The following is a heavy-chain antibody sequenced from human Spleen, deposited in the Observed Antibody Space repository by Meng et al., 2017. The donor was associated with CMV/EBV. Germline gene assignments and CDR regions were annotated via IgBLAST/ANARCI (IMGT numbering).Heavy chain of an antibody. CDR1: GFTFSSYG. Sequence: GGSLRLSCAASGFTFSSYGMHWVRQAPGKGLEWVAFIRYDGSNKYYADSVKGRFTISRDNSKNTLYLQMNSLRAEDTAVYYCAKGDVAGGYWGQGTLVTVSS. V-gene: IGHV3-30*02. CDR2: IRYDGSNK. CDR3: AKGDVAGGY. J-gene: IGHJ4*02. D-gene: IGHD3-10*02.